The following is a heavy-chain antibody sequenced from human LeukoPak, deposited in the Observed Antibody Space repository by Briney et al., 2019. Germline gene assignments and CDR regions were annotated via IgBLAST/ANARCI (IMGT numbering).Heavy chain of an antibody. CDR2: ISYDGSNK. V-gene: IGHV3-30*18. Sequence: PGGSLRLSCAASGFTFSSYGMHWVRQAPGKGLEWVAVISYDGSNKYYADSVKGRFTISRDNSKNTLYLQMNSLRAEDTAVYYCAKDLWGSGSYPDPPYYYYGMDVWGQGTTVTVSS. J-gene: IGHJ6*02. D-gene: IGHD1-26*01. CDR1: GFTFSSYG. CDR3: AKDLWGSGSYPDPPYYYYGMDV.